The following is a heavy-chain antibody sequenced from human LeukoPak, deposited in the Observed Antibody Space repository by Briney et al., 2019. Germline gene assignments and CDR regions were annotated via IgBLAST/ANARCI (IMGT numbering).Heavy chain of an antibody. CDR3: ARDLSLVGASLFDY. CDR2: IKQDGSEK. V-gene: IGHV3-7*01. Sequence: GGSLRLSCAASGFTFSSQWMSWVRQAPGKGLEWVANIKQDGSEKYYVDSVKGRFTISRDNAKNSLYLQMNSLRAEDTAVYYCARDLSLVGASLFDYWGQGTLVTVSS. J-gene: IGHJ4*02. D-gene: IGHD1-26*01. CDR1: GFTFSSQW.